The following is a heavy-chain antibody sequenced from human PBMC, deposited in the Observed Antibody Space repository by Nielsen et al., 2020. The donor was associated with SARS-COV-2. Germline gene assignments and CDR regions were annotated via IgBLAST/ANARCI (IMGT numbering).Heavy chain of an antibody. D-gene: IGHD3-22*01. V-gene: IGHV4-59*13. J-gene: IGHJ4*02. CDR2: VYYIGST. Sequence: SETLSLTCTVSGGSISGYYWSWIRQPPGKGLEWIGHVYYIGSTTYNPSLRSRATISVDTAENRFSLRLTSVTAADTAVYYCARGRLEITMMLVVMTGAANYFDSWGRGTLVTVSS. CDR1: GGSISGYY. CDR3: ARGRLEITMMLVVMTGAANYFDS.